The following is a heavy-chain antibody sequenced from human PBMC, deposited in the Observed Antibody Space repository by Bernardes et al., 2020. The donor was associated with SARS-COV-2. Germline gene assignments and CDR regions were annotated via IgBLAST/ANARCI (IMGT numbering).Heavy chain of an antibody. CDR2: ISSSSSYI. J-gene: IGHJ4*02. Sequence: GGSLSPSRAASGFILSDYYMSWIRPAPGKGLEWVSYISSSSSYINYADSVKGRFTISRDNAKNSLYLQMNSLRAEDTAVYYCARDDYDGSSGYRPLFDYWGQGSLVTVSS. CDR1: GFILSDYY. V-gene: IGHV3-11*05. CDR3: ARDDYDGSSGYRPLFDY. D-gene: IGHD3-22*01.